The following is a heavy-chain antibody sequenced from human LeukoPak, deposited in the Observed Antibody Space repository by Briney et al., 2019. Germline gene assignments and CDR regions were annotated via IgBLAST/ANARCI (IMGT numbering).Heavy chain of an antibody. CDR1: GGSFSGYY. CDR2: INHSGST. CDR3: ASSYYYDSSGYYPPGWFDP. D-gene: IGHD3-22*01. V-gene: IGHV4-34*01. J-gene: IGHJ5*02. Sequence: SETLSLTCAVYGGSFSGYYWSWIRQPPGKGLEWIGEINHSGSTNYNPSLKSRVTISVDTSKNQFSLKLSSVTAADTAVYYCASSYYYDSSGYYPPGWFDPWGQGTLVTVSP.